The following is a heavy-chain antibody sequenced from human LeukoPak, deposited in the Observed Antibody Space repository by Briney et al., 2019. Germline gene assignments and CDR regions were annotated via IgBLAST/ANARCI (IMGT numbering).Heavy chain of an antibody. Sequence: SETLSLTGTVAVSSISSSSYYWGWIRQPPGKGLEWIGSIYYSGSTYYNPSLKSRVTISVDTSKNQFSLKLRSVTAADTAVYYCASGYPLYFDYWGQGTLVTDSS. V-gene: IGHV4-39*01. CDR1: VSSISSSSYY. CDR3: ASGYPLYFDY. J-gene: IGHJ4*02. CDR2: IYYSGST. D-gene: IGHD3-22*01.